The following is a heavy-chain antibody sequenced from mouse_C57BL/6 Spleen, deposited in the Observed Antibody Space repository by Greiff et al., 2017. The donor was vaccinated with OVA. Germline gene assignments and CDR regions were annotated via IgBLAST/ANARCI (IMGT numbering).Heavy chain of an antibody. CDR1: GYTFTDYY. CDR3: ASLYYCDD. Sequence: EVQLQQSGPELVKPGASVKISCKASGYTFTDYYMNWVKQSHGKSLEWIGDINPNNGGTSYNQKFKGKATLTVDKSSSTAYMELRSLTSEDSAVYYCASLYYCDDWGQGTTLTVSS. V-gene: IGHV1-26*01. J-gene: IGHJ2*01. CDR2: INPNNGGT.